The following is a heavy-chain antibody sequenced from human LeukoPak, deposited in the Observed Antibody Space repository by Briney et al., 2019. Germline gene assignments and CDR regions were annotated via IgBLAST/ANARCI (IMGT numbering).Heavy chain of an antibody. D-gene: IGHD3-22*01. J-gene: IGHJ5*02. CDR3: ARVASDYYDSSGYRSPLWFDP. Sequence: ASVKVSCKASGYTFTSYGISWVRQAPGQGLEWMGWISAYNGNTNYAQKLQGRVTMTTDTSTSTAYMELRSLRSDDTAVYYCARVASDYYDSSGYRSPLWFDPWGQGTLVTVSS. V-gene: IGHV1-18*01. CDR2: ISAYNGNT. CDR1: GYTFTSYG.